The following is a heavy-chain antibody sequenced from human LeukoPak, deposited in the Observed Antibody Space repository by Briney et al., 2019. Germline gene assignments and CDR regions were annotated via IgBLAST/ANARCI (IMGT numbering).Heavy chain of an antibody. V-gene: IGHV3-13*01. CDR1: GFTFSSYD. Sequence: GGSLRLSCAASGFTFSSYDMHWVCQATGKGLEWVSAIGTAGDTYYPGSVKGRFTISRENAKNSLYLQMNSLRAGDTAVYYCARAPPMLYADYYGMDVWGQGTTVTVSS. D-gene: IGHD2-8*01. J-gene: IGHJ6*02. CDR2: IGTAGDT. CDR3: ARAPPMLYADYYGMDV.